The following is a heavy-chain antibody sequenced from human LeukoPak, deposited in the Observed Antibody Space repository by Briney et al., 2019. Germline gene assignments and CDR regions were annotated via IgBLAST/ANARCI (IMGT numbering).Heavy chain of an antibody. V-gene: IGHV4-59*01. J-gene: IGHJ1*01. Sequence: SETLSLTCTVSGDSMSSYYWSWIRQPPGKGLEWIGYIYYSGTNNYNPSLKSRVTISVDTSKNQFSLKLSSVTAADTALYYCARGNSYYDSSGYFPWESFQHWGQGTLVTVSS. CDR1: GDSMSSYY. D-gene: IGHD3-22*01. CDR2: IYYSGTN. CDR3: ARGNSYYDSSGYFPWESFQH.